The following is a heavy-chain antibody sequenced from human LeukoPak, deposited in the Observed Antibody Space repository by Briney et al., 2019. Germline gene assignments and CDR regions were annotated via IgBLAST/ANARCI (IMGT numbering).Heavy chain of an antibody. CDR1: GFTFSSYA. CDR2: ISGSGGST. V-gene: IGHV3-23*01. Sequence: GGSLTLSCAAPGFTFSSYAMSWVRQAPGKGLEWVSAISGSGGSTYYADSVKGRFTISRDNSKNTLYLQMNSLRAEDTAVYYCASLRITMVRGPLGYFDYWGQGTLVTVSS. D-gene: IGHD3-10*01. J-gene: IGHJ4*02. CDR3: ASLRITMVRGPLGYFDY.